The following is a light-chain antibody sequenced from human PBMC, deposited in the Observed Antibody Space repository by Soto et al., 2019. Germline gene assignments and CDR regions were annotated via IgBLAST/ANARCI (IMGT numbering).Light chain of an antibody. CDR2: ANT. CDR1: SSNIGAGHD. CDR3: QSFDSSMDGWV. J-gene: IGLJ3*02. V-gene: IGLV1-40*01. Sequence: QSVLTQPPSVSGAPGQRVTISCTGSSSNIGAGHDVHWYQQIPETAPRLLVSANTNRPSGVPDRFSGSNSGPSASLAITGLQAEDEADYYCQSFDSSMDGWVFGGGTKLTVL.